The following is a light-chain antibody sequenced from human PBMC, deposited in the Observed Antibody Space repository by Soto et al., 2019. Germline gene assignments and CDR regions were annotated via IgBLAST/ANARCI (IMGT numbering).Light chain of an antibody. Sequence: EIVMTQSPATLSVSPGERATLSCRASQSVSSSLAWYQQKPGQAPRLLIYGASTRATGIPARFSGSGSGTDFTLSISSLQSEDFAIYYCQQYYNWPPWTFGQGTKVDIK. CDR3: QQYYNWPPWT. J-gene: IGKJ1*01. V-gene: IGKV3-15*01. CDR2: GAS. CDR1: QSVSSS.